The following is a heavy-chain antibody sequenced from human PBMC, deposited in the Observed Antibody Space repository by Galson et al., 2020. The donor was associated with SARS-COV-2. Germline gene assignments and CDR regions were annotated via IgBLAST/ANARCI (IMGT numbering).Heavy chain of an antibody. CDR3: ARGTPDFWFGVVIISVPGYYFDY. Sequence: GESLKIPCAASGFTYRSYSMNWVRQAPGKGLEWVSSISSSSSYIYYADSVKGRFTISRDNAKNSLYLQMNSLRAEDTAVYYCARGTPDFWFGVVIISVPGYYFDYWGQGTLVTVSS. V-gene: IGHV3-21*01. CDR1: GFTYRSYS. J-gene: IGHJ4*02. CDR2: ISSSSSYI. D-gene: IGHD3-3*01.